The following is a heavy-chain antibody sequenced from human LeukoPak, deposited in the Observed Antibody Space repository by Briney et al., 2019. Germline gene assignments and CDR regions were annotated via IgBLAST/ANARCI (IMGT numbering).Heavy chain of an antibody. D-gene: IGHD3-22*01. J-gene: IGHJ5*02. CDR2: IIPIFGTA. V-gene: IGHV1-69*05. CDR3: ARVFNSGYPPFDP. Sequence: SVKVSCKASGGTFSSYAISWVRQAPGQGLEWMGGIIPIFGTANYAQKFQGRVTITTDESTSTAYMELSSLRSEDTAVYYCARVFNSGYPPFDPWGQGTLVTVSS. CDR1: GGTFSSYA.